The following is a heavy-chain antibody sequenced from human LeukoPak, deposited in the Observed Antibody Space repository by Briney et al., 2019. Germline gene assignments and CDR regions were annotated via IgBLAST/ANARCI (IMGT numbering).Heavy chain of an antibody. CDR3: ARSLDSSGYGIDY. J-gene: IGHJ4*02. D-gene: IGHD3-22*01. CDR1: GGSVSSGSYY. V-gene: IGHV4-61*01. CDR2: IYYSGST. Sequence: SETLSLTCTVSGGSVSSGSYYWSWIRQPPGKGLEWIGYIYYSGSTNYNPSLKSRVTISVDTSKNQFSLKLSSVTAADTAVYYCARSLDSSGYGIDYWGQGALVTVSS.